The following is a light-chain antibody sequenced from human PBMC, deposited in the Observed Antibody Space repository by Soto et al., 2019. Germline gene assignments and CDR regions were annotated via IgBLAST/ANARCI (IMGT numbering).Light chain of an antibody. CDR1: TSDIGGYNY. CDR3: SSYTQSDIWV. J-gene: IGLJ3*02. Sequence: QSALTQPASVSGSPGQSITISCTGSTSDIGGYNYVSWYQQYPGRAPKLIIYEVSNRPSGISNRFSASKSGNTASLTISGLQAEDESYYYCSSYTQSDIWVFGGGTKLTVL. CDR2: EVS. V-gene: IGLV2-14*01.